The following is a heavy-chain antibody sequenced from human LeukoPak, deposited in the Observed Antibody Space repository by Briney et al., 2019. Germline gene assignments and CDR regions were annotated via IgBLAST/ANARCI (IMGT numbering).Heavy chain of an antibody. CDR1: GGSISSGGYY. Sequence: SQTLSLTCTVSGGSISSGGYYWSWIRQYTEKGLEWIGYIYYSGSTYYNPSLKSRVTISVDTSKNQFSLKLSSVTAADTAVYYCARHRAYSSSSPFDYWGQGTLVTVSS. V-gene: IGHV4-31*03. D-gene: IGHD6-6*01. CDR3: ARHRAYSSSSPFDY. CDR2: IYYSGST. J-gene: IGHJ4*02.